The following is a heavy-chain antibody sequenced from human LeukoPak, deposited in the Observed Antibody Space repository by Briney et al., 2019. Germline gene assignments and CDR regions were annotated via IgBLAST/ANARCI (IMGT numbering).Heavy chain of an antibody. J-gene: IGHJ4*02. CDR3: ARVYYYDTNYFDY. Sequence: PSETLSLTCGVSGGSFNSDDYYWNWIRQSPGKGLEWIGYLYYSGSPNYNPSLKSRVTISIDTSKNQFSLRLNSVTAADTAVYYCARVYYYDTNYFDYWGQGTLVTVSS. CDR2: LYYSGSP. V-gene: IGHV4-61*08. CDR1: GGSFNSDDYY. D-gene: IGHD3-22*01.